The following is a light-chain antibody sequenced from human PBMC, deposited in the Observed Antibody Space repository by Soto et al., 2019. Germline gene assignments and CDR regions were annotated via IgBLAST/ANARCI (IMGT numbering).Light chain of an antibody. J-gene: IGKJ5*01. CDR2: GAS. V-gene: IGKV3-20*01. CDR1: QSVSSSY. CDR3: QQYGSSPPIT. Sequence: EIVLTQSPGTLSLSPGERATLSCRASQSVSSSYLAWYQQKPGQAPRLLIYGASTRATGIPDRFSGSGSGTDFTLTISSLEPEDFAVYYCQQYGSSPPITFGQGKRLEIK.